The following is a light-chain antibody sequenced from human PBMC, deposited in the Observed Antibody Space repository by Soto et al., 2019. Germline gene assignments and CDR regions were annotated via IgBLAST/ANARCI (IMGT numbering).Light chain of an antibody. CDR3: MQGTHWPRT. CDR2: KVS. Sequence: DVVMTQSPLSLPVTLGQPASISCRSSQSLVYSDGNTYLNWFQQRPGQSPRRLIYKVSNRDSGVPDRFSGRGSGTDFTLKISRVEAEDVGVYYCMQGTHWPRTFGQVTKLEIK. V-gene: IGKV2-30*01. CDR1: QSLVYSDGNTY. J-gene: IGKJ2*01.